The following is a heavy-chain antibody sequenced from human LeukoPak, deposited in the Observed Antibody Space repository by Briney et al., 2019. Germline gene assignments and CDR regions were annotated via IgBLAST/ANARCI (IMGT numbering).Heavy chain of an antibody. Sequence: KPGESLKISCKGFGYSFTSYWIGWLRQLPGKGLEWMGIIYPGDSDTKYSPSFQGQVTISADQSISTAYLQWSSLKASDTAMYYCARLGFRDGYSPLDYWGQGTLVTVSS. CDR3: ARLGFRDGYSPLDY. J-gene: IGHJ4*02. CDR2: IYPGDSDT. CDR1: GYSFTSYW. D-gene: IGHD5-24*01. V-gene: IGHV5-51*01.